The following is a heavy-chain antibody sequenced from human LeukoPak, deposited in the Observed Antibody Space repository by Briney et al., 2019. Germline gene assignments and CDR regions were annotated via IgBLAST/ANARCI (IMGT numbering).Heavy chain of an antibody. CDR3: ATTTVTTAIIDY. D-gene: IGHD4-17*01. CDR1: GGSISSYY. CDR2: IYYSGST. J-gene: IGHJ4*02. Sequence: SETLSLTCTVSGGSISSYYWSWIRQPPGKGLEWIGYIYYSGSTNYNPSLKSRVTISVDTSKNQFSLKLSSVTAVDTAVYYCATTTVTTAIIDYWSQGTLVTVSS. V-gene: IGHV4-59*01.